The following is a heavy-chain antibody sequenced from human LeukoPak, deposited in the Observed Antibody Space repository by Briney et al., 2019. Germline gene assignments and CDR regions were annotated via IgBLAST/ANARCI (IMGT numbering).Heavy chain of an antibody. CDR1: GYTFSSYY. CDR3: ARQSVRPGASPLFDY. Sequence: ASVKVSCKASGYTFSSYYMHWVRQAPGQGLERMGIINPSGGSTTYAQKFQGRVTVTIDTSTSTGYMELSSLRSEDTAVFYCARQSVRPGASPLFDYWGQGTLVTVSS. J-gene: IGHJ4*02. CDR2: INPSGGST. V-gene: IGHV1-46*01. D-gene: IGHD1-14*01.